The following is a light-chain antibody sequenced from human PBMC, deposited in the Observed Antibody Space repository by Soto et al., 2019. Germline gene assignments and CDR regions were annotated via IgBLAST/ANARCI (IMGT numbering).Light chain of an antibody. Sequence: EIVMTQSPVTLSVSPGERATLSCRASQSVSSSLAWYQQKPGQSPKLLIYGASTRATGIPARFSGSGSGTEFTLTISSLQFEDFAVYYCQQCYVWPLTFGGGTKVEIE. CDR3: QQCYVWPLT. J-gene: IGKJ4*01. V-gene: IGKV3-15*01. CDR1: QSVSSS. CDR2: GAS.